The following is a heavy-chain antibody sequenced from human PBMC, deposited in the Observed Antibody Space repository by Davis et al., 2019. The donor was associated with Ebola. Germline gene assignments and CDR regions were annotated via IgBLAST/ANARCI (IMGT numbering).Heavy chain of an antibody. J-gene: IGHJ6*03. CDR3: ARATGTSLGYYYMDV. CDR1: GYTFTSYG. D-gene: IGHD1-1*01. CDR2: ISAYNGNT. Sequence: ASVKVSCKASGYTFTSYGISWVRQAPGQGLEWMGWISAYNGNTNYAQKFQGWVTMTRDTSISTAYMELSRLRSDDTAVYYCARATGTSLGYYYMDVWGKGTTVTVSS. V-gene: IGHV1-18*01.